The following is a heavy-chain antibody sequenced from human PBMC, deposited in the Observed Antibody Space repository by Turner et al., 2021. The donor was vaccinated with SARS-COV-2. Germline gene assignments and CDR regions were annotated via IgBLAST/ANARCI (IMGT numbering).Heavy chain of an antibody. CDR3: ARPRALYYFGSGSYSNCFDP. V-gene: IGHV4-39*02. D-gene: IGHD3-10*01. CDR1: GGPSSSSGYY. CDR2: IYNSGST. J-gene: IGHJ5*02. Sequence: QLQLQEPGPGLVKPSETLSITCTVSGGPSSSSGYYWGWIGQPPGKGLEWIGSIYNSGSTYYIPSLNSRVTISVDTSKFHFSLKLSSVTAADTAMYYCARPRALYYFGSGSYSNCFDPWGQGTLVSVSS.